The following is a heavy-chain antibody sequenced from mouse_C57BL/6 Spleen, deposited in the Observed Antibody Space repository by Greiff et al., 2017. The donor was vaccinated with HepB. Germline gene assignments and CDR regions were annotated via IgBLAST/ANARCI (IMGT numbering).Heavy chain of an antibody. D-gene: IGHD2-3*01. CDR3: ARSRDGYYEGDY. V-gene: IGHV1-81*01. CDR1: GYTFTSYG. Sequence: QVQLQQSGAELARPGASVKLSCKASGYTFTSYGISWVKQRTGQGLEWIGEIYPRSGNTYYNEKFKGKATLTADKSSSTAYMELRSLTSEDSAVYFCARSRDGYYEGDYWGQGTTLTVSS. CDR2: IYPRSGNT. J-gene: IGHJ2*01.